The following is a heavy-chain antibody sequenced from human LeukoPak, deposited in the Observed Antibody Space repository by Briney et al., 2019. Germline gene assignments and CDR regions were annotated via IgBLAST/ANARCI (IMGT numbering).Heavy chain of an antibody. CDR2: ISYDGSNK. V-gene: IGHV3-30-3*01. J-gene: IGHJ3*02. Sequence: GRSLRLSCTASGFTFGDYAMHWVRQAPGKGLEWVAVISYDGSNKYYADSVKGRFTISRDNSKNTLYLQMNSLRAEDTAVYYCARDQMDIVVVTAIVFAFDIWGQGTMVTVSS. CDR1: GFTFGDYA. CDR3: ARDQMDIVVVTAIVFAFDI. D-gene: IGHD2-21*02.